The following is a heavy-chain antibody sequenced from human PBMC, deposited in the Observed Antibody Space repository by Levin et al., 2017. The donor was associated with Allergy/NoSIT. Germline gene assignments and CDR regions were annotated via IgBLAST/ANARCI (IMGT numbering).Heavy chain of an antibody. Sequence: LSLPCAASGFTFDDYGMSWVRQAPGKGLEWVSGINWNGGSTGYADSVKGRFTISRDNAKNSLYLQMNSLRAEDTALYYCARASYSSGWYVPGYWGQGTLVTVSS. CDR1: GFTFDDYG. D-gene: IGHD6-19*01. J-gene: IGHJ4*02. V-gene: IGHV3-20*04. CDR3: ARASYSSGWYVPGY. CDR2: INWNGGST.